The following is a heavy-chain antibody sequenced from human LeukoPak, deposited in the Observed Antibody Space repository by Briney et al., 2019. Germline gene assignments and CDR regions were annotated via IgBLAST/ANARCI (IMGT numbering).Heavy chain of an antibody. V-gene: IGHV1-8*03. CDR2: MNPNSGNT. Sequence: ASVKVSCKASGYTFTSYDINWVRQATGQGLEWMGWMNPNSGNTGYAQKFQGRVTITRDTSASTAYMELSSLRSEDMAVYYCARGDKVVGADYYYYMDVWGKGTTVTISS. CDR3: ARGDKVVGADYYYYMDV. D-gene: IGHD2-15*01. J-gene: IGHJ6*03. CDR1: GYTFTSYD.